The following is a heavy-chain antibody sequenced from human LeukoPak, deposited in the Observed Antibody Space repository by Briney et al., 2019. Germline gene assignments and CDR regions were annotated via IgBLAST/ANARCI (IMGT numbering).Heavy chain of an antibody. CDR1: GVSFSGYY. J-gene: IGHJ4*02. V-gene: IGHV4-34*01. CDR2: INHSGST. CDR3: ARNPIIYCSGGSCKKYYFDY. Sequence: PSETLSLTCAVYGVSFSGYYWSWIRQPPGKGLEWIGEINHSGSTNYNPSLKSRVAISVDTSKNQFSLKLSSVTAADTAVYYCARNPIIYCSGGSCKKYYFDYWGQGTLVTVSS. D-gene: IGHD2-15*01.